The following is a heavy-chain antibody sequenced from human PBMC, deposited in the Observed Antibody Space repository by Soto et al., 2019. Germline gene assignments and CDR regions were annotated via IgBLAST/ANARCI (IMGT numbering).Heavy chain of an antibody. Sequence: SETLSLTCTVSGGSISSGGYYWSWIRQHPGKGLEWIGYIYYSGSTYYTPSLKSRVTISVDTSKNQFSLKLSSVTAADTAVYYCARLCVDTAMEIYYYYGMDVWGQGTTVTVSS. CDR3: ARLCVDTAMEIYYYYGMDV. J-gene: IGHJ6*02. CDR2: IYYSGST. V-gene: IGHV4-31*03. D-gene: IGHD5-18*01. CDR1: GGSISSGGYY.